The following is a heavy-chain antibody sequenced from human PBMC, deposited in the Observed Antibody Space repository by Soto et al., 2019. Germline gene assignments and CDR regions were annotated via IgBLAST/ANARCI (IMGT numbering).Heavy chain of an antibody. CDR1: GFSLRNIGVG. V-gene: IGHV2-5*02. CDR2: IYWDDDK. CDR3: AHRNYDLWAVDI. Sequence: QITLKESGPPLVNPKQTLTLTCSFSGFSLRNIGVGVGWIRQPPGKALEWLALIYWDDDKRYSQSLKSRLTNTTDTSKNQVVLTMTNLDPVDTATYFCAHRNYDLWAVDIWGPGTRVTISS. J-gene: IGHJ3*02. D-gene: IGHD3-16*01.